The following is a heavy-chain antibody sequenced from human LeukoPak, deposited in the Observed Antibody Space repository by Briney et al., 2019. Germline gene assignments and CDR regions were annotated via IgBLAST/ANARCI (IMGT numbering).Heavy chain of an antibody. CDR3: ARGGEYYDFRSGYYTWFDP. Sequence: ASVKVSCKASGHTFTGYYIHWVRQAPGQGLERMGWINPNIGGTSFAQKFHGRVTMTRDTSITTAYMELTRLRSDDTAVYYCARGGEYYDFRSGYYTWFDPWGQGTLVIVSS. D-gene: IGHD3-3*01. J-gene: IGHJ5*02. CDR2: INPNIGGT. CDR1: GHTFTGYY. V-gene: IGHV1-2*02.